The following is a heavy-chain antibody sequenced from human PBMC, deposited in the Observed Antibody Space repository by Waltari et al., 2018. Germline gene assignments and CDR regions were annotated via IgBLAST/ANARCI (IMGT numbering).Heavy chain of an antibody. CDR1: GGTFSSYT. J-gene: IGHJ6*02. CDR3: ARGEYSSRSYYYGMDV. D-gene: IGHD6-13*01. V-gene: IGHV1-69*02. CDR2: ITPILGIA. Sequence: QVQLVQSGAEVKKPGSSVKVSCKASGGTFSSYTISWVRQAPGQGLEWMGRITPILGIANHAQKFQGRVTINADKSTSTAYMELSSLRSEETAVYYCARGEYSSRSYYYGMDVWGQGTTVTVSS.